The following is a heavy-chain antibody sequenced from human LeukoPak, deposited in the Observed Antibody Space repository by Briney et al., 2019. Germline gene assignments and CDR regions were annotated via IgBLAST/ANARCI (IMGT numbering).Heavy chain of an antibody. Sequence: SETLSLTCTVSGGSISSSSYYWGWIRQPPGKGLEWIGSIYYSGSTYYNPSLKSRVTISVDTSKNQFSLKLSSVTAADTAVYYCARHGDLGGATNYFDYWGQGTLVTVSS. CDR2: IYYSGST. CDR1: GGSISSSSYY. V-gene: IGHV4-39*01. D-gene: IGHD1-26*01. CDR3: ARHGDLGGATNYFDY. J-gene: IGHJ4*02.